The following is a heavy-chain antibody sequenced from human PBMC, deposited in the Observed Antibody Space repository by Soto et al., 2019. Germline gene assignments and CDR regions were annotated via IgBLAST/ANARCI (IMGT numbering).Heavy chain of an antibody. D-gene: IGHD3-3*01. V-gene: IGHV4-30-4*01. CDR2: IYYSGST. CDR1: GGSISSGDYY. CDR3: ARGVYDFWSEVYYYYGMDV. Sequence: PSETLSLTCTVSGGSISSGDYYWSWIRQPPGKGLEWIGYIYYSGSTYYNPSLKSRVTISVDTSKIQFSLKLSSVTAADTAVYYCARGVYDFWSEVYYYYGMDVWGQGTTVTVSS. J-gene: IGHJ6*02.